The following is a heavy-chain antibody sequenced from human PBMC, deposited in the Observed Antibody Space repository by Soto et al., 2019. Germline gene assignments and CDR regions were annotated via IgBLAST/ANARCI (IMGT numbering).Heavy chain of an antibody. J-gene: IGHJ4*02. CDR3: ARVSSSGWYVDY. Sequence: QVQLVQSGAEVKKPGASVKVSCKASGYTFTSYDINWVRQATGQGLEWMGWMNPNSGNTGYAQKFQGRVTMTRNTSISDAYLELSSLRSEDAAVYYCARVSSSGWYVDYWGQGTLVTVSS. CDR2: MNPNSGNT. CDR1: GYTFTSYD. D-gene: IGHD6-19*01. V-gene: IGHV1-8*01.